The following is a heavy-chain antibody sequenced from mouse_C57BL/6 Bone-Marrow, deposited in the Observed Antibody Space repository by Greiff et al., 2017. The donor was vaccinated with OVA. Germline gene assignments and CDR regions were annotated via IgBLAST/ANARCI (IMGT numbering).Heavy chain of an antibody. J-gene: IGHJ4*01. CDR1: GFNIKDDY. CDR3: TTGGPYAMDY. Sequence: EVQLQQSGAELVRPGASVKLSCTSSGFNIKDDYMHWVKQRPEQGLEWIGWIDPENGDTEYASKFQGKATITADTSSNTAYLQLSSLTSEDTAVYYCTTGGPYAMDYWGQGTSVTVSS. V-gene: IGHV14-4*01. CDR2: IDPENGDT.